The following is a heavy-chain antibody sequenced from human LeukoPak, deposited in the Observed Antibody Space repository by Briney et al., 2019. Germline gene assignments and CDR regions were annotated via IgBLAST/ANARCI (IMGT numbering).Heavy chain of an antibody. CDR2: IYYTGGT. J-gene: IGHJ5*01. V-gene: IGHV4-59*01. Sequence: PSETLSLTCTVSGGSISHYYWSWIRQPPGKGLEWIGYIYYTGGTNYNPSLNSRVTMSVDTSKNQFSLKLSSVTAADTAVYYCARVLYSYGFGGIFDFWGQGTLVTVSS. CDR1: GGSISHYY. CDR3: ARVLYSYGFGGIFDF. D-gene: IGHD5-18*01.